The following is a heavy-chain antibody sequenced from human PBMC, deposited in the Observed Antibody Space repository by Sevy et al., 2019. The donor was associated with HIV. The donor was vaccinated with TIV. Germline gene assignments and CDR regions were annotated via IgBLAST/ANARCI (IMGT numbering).Heavy chain of an antibody. CDR1: EFTFSSHA. J-gene: IGHJ3*02. V-gene: IGHV3-23*01. D-gene: IGHD3-3*02. CDR2: ISGNGENT. Sequence: GGSLRLSCAASEFTFSSHAVSWVRQAPGKGLEWVSAISGNGENTHYADSVRGRFTISRDNFKNTLYLHMSTLRAEATALYYCARDGRGISAFDIWGQGTMVTVSS. CDR3: ARDGRGISAFDI.